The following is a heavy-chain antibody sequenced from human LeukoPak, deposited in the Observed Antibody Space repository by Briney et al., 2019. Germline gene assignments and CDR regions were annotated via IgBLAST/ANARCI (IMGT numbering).Heavy chain of an antibody. CDR3: ARARGWYGYFDY. CDR2: MNPNSGNT. CDR1: GYTFTSYD. J-gene: IGHJ4*02. V-gene: IGHV1-8*01. D-gene: IGHD6-19*01. Sequence: ASVKVSCKASGYTFTSYDINWVRQATGQGLEWMGWMNPNSGNTGYAQKFQGRVTMTRNTSISTAYMELSSLRSEDTAVYYCARARGWYGYFDYWGQGTLVTVSS.